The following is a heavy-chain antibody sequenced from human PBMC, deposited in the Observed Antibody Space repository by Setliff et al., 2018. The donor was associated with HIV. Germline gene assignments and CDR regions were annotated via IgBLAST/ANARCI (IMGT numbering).Heavy chain of an antibody. CDR2: IISILHVA. CDR1: RGTFTSYA. J-gene: IGHJ3*02. Sequence: SVKVSCNTSRGTFTSYAFTWVRHAPGQGLEWMGGIISILHVATYAQKFQGRVTITADKSTSTFYMELSSLRSEDSAVYSCARVLKGYSSSYEAFDIWGQGTMVTVSS. V-gene: IGHV1-69*10. D-gene: IGHD6-13*01. CDR3: ARVLKGYSSSYEAFDI.